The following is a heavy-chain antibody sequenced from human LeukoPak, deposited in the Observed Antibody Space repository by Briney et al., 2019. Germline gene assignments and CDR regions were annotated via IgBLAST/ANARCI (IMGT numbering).Heavy chain of an antibody. V-gene: IGHV3-9*01. CDR1: GFTFDDYA. D-gene: IGHD3-22*01. J-gene: IGHJ3*02. CDR3: ARDYYYDSSGYYLDAFDI. Sequence: GGSLRLSCAASGFTFDDYAMHWVRQAPGKGLEWVSGISWNSGTIGYADSVKGRFTISRDNAKNSLYLQMNSLRAEDTAVYYCARDYYYDSSGYYLDAFDIWGQGTMVTVSS. CDR2: ISWNSGTI.